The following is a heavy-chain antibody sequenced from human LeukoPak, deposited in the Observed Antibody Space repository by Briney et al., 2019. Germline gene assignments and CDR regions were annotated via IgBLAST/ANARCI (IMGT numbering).Heavy chain of an antibody. Sequence: GESLKISCKGSGYSFTSYWIGWVRQMPGKGLEWMGIIYPGDSGTRYSPSSQGQGTILAAKSISTPYLQWSSLKASDNAMDYCARHLEYSSSGGSFDYWGQGTLVTVSS. CDR2: IYPGDSGT. J-gene: IGHJ4*02. D-gene: IGHD6-6*01. CDR1: GYSFTSYW. CDR3: ARHLEYSSSGGSFDY. V-gene: IGHV5-51*01.